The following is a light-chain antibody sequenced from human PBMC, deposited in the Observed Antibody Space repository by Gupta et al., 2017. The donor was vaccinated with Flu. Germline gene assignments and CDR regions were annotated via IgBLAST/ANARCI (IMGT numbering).Light chain of an antibody. CDR2: TAA. CDR1: HNIGVY. Sequence: GERVTITCRASHNIGVYLKWYQQRPGKAPQLLMYTAAILQSGVPSRFSGSGSGTDFTLTINSRQPEDFATYYCQQSYGTRWTFGQGTKVEI. V-gene: IGKV1-39*01. CDR3: QQSYGTRWT. J-gene: IGKJ1*01.